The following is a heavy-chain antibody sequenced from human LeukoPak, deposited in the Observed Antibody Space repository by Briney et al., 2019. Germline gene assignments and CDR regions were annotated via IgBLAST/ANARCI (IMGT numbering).Heavy chain of an antibody. V-gene: IGHV3-33*01. D-gene: IGHD4-23*01. CDR1: GFTFSSYG. J-gene: IGHJ4*02. CDR2: IWYDGSNK. CDR3: ARDQYGGNPVIPAH. Sequence: PGGSLRLSCAASGFTFSSYGMHWVRQALGKGLEWVAVIWYDGSNKYYADSVKGLFTISRDNSKNTLYLQMNSLRAEDTAVYYCARDQYGGNPVIPAHWGQGTLVTVSS.